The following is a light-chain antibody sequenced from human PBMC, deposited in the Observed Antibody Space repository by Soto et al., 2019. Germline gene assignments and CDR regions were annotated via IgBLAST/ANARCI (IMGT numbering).Light chain of an antibody. CDR3: AAWDDSLSGPV. CDR1: SSNIGNNA. CDR2: YDE. J-gene: IGLJ3*02. Sequence: QSVLTQPPSVSAAPGQRVTISCSGSSSNIGNNAVNWYQQLPGKAPKLVIHYDEQVPSGVSDRFSGSKSGTSASLAISALQSEDEADYYCAAWDDSLSGPVFGGGTKVTVL. V-gene: IGLV1-36*01.